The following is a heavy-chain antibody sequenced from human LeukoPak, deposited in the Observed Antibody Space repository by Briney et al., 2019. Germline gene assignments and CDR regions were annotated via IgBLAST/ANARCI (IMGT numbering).Heavy chain of an antibody. Sequence: AASVKVSCKASGGTFSSYAISWVRQAPGQGLEWMGGIISIFGTANYAQKFQGRVTITTDESTSTAYMELSSLRSEDTAVYYCARERGYSYGSDAFDIWGQGTMVTVSS. CDR1: GGTFSSYA. V-gene: IGHV1-69*05. CDR2: IISIFGTA. CDR3: ARERGYSYGSDAFDI. J-gene: IGHJ3*02. D-gene: IGHD5-18*01.